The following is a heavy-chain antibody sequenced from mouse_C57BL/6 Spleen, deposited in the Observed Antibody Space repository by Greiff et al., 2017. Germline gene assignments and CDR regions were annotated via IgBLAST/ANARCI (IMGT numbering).Heavy chain of an antibody. CDR1: GYTFTSYW. V-gene: IGHV1-52*01. CDR2: IDPSDSET. CDR3: ARSNWDRWYFDV. D-gene: IGHD4-1*02. Sequence: QVQLQQPGAELVRPGSSVKLSCKASGYTFTSYWMHWVKQRPIQGLEWIGNIDPSDSETHSNKKFKDKATLTVDKSPSTAYMQLSSLTSEDSAVYYGARSNWDRWYFDVWGTGTTVAVSS. J-gene: IGHJ1*03.